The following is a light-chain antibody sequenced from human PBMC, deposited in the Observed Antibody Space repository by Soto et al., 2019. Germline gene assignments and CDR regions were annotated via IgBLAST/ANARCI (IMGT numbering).Light chain of an antibody. J-gene: IGKJ2*01. V-gene: IGKV3-15*01. Sequence: ERVMTQSPATLSVSPGESATLSCRASQSISIELAWYQQKPGQPPMRLLYGASTRATGVPARFTGSGSGSDFTLTFIGLPCEDFAVYYCSQGHNWPIAFGKGTRLEI. CDR3: SQGHNWPIA. CDR1: QSISIE. CDR2: GAS.